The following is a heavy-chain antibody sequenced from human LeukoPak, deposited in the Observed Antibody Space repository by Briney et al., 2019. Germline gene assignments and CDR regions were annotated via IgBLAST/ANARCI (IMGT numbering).Heavy chain of an antibody. CDR2: INWNGGST. J-gene: IGHJ4*02. CDR3: ARGLELHDRGDY. D-gene: IGHD1-7*01. V-gene: IGHV3-20*04. Sequence: GGSLRLSCAASGFTFDDYGMSWVRQAPGKGPEWVSGINWNGGSTGYADSVKGRFTISRDNAKNSLYLQMNSLRAEDTAVYYCARGLELHDRGDYWGQGTLVTVSS. CDR1: GFTFDDYG.